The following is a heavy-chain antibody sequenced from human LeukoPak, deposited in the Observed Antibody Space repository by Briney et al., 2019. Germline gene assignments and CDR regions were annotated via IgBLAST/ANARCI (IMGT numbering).Heavy chain of an antibody. J-gene: IGHJ6*02. Sequence: SETLSLTCTVCGGSISSYYWNWIRQPPGKGLEWIGYICCSGTTNYNLYLPSRVTRSLDTSRNQFSLKLTSVTAADTAVYYCVRDRCSSPSCSSEYYYGMDVWGQGTTVTVSS. CDR1: GGSISSYY. D-gene: IGHD2-2*01. V-gene: IGHV4-59*01. CDR2: ICCSGTT. CDR3: VRDRCSSPSCSSEYYYGMDV.